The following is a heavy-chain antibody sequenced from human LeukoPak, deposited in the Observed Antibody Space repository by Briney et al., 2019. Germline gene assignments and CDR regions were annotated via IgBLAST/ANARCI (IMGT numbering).Heavy chain of an antibody. D-gene: IGHD3-22*01. CDR3: ARHYDYDSSGYNPY. CDR1: GFTFSSYA. CDR2: ISGSGGST. Sequence: GGSLRLSCAASGFTFSSYAISWVRQAPGKGLEWVSAISGSGGSTYYADSVKGRFTIFRDNSKNTLYLQMNSLRAEDTAVYYCARHYDYDSSGYNPYWGQGTLVTVSS. V-gene: IGHV3-23*01. J-gene: IGHJ4*02.